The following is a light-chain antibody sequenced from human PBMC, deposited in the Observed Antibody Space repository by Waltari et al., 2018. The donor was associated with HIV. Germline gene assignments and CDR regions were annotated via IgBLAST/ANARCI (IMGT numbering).Light chain of an antibody. CDR3: QQYDNLPPL. CDR2: DAS. J-gene: IGKJ4*01. CDR1: QDISNS. V-gene: IGKV1-33*01. Sequence: DIQMTQSPSSLSASVGDRVTITCQASQDISNSLNWYKKKPGKTPKLLIYDASNLETGVPSRFSVSGSGTDFTFTISSLQSEDIATYYCQQYDNLPPLFGGGTKVEIK.